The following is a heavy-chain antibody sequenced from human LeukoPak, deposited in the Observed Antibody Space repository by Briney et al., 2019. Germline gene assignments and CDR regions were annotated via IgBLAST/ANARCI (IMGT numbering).Heavy chain of an antibody. D-gene: IGHD2-2*02. CDR3: ARDRGYYSSTSCYTFDY. V-gene: IGHV1-18*01. J-gene: IGHJ4*02. CDR2: ISAYNGNT. Sequence: ASVKVSCKASGYTFTSYGISWVRQAPGQGLEWMGWISAYNGNTNYAQKLQGRVTMTTDTSTSTAYMELRSLRSDDTAVYYCARDRGYYSSTSCYTFDYWGQGTLVTVSS. CDR1: GYTFTSYG.